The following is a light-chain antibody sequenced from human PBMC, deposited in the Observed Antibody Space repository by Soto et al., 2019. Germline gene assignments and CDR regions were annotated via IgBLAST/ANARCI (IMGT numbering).Light chain of an antibody. Sequence: DIQMTQSPSSLSASVGDRVTITCQASQDISNYLNWYQQKPGKAPKILLYDASNSETGVPSRFSGSGSGTDFTFTISSLQPEAIATYYCQQYDNPPYTFRQGTQLEIK. CDR3: QQYDNPPYT. CDR1: QDISNY. V-gene: IGKV1-33*01. J-gene: IGKJ2*01. CDR2: DAS.